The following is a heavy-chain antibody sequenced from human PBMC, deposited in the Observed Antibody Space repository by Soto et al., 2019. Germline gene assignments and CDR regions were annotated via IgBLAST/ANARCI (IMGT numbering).Heavy chain of an antibody. CDR3: ARDPVGVAMGYFDY. V-gene: IGHV3-30-3*01. Sequence: GGSLRLSCAASGFTFSSYWMSWVRQAQGKGLEWVAVISYDGSNKYYADSVKGRFTISRDNSKNTLYLQMNSLRAEDTAVYYCARDPVGVAMGYFDYWGQGTLVTVSS. J-gene: IGHJ4*02. CDR1: GFTFSSYW. CDR2: ISYDGSNK. D-gene: IGHD3-3*01.